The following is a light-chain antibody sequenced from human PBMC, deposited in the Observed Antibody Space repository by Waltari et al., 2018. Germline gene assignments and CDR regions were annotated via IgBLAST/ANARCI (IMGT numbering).Light chain of an antibody. CDR1: SSHIGAGHD. J-gene: IGLJ2*01. V-gene: IGLV1-40*01. CDR2: GNT. Sequence: QSVLTQPPSVSGAPGQRVTISCPGSSSHIGAGHDVHWYQHLPGTAPKLLIYGNTNRPSGVPDRFSGSKSGTSASLAITGLQAEDAADYYCQSYDSSLSVVVFGGGTELTVL. CDR3: QSYDSSLSVVV.